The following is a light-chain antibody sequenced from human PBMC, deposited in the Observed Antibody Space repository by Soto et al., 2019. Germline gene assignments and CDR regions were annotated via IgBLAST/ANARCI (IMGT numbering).Light chain of an antibody. V-gene: IGKV3-15*01. CDR2: DAS. CDR1: QSVRSN. Sequence: EKVMTQSPATLSVSPGERATLSCRASQSVRSNLAWYQQKPGQPPRLLIYDASTSATGIPSRFSGSGSGTEFTLTISSLKSEDFAVYYCQQYDNWPRTFGQGTKVDIK. CDR3: QQYDNWPRT. J-gene: IGKJ1*01.